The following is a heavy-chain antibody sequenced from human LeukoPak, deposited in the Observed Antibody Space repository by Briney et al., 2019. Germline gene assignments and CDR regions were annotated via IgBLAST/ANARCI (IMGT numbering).Heavy chain of an antibody. D-gene: IGHD3-3*01. Sequence: PSQTLSLTCTVSGGSISSGDYYWSWIRQPPGKGLEWIGYIYYSGSTYYNPSLKSRVTISVDTSKNQFSLKLSSVTAADTAVYYCARHEYYDFWSGYLFDYWGQGTLVTVPS. J-gene: IGHJ4*02. CDR2: IYYSGST. CDR1: GGSISSGDYY. V-gene: IGHV4-30-4*01. CDR3: ARHEYYDFWSGYLFDY.